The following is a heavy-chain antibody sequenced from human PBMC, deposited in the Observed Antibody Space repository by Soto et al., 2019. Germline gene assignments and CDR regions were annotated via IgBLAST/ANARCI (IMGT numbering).Heavy chain of an antibody. CDR3: ARHRYSYGVYYFDY. J-gene: IGHJ4*02. CDR2: IYYSGST. CDR1: GGSISSRGYY. D-gene: IGHD5-18*01. V-gene: IGHV4-39*01. Sequence: SETLSLTCTVSGGSISSRGYYWGWIRQPPGKGLEWIGTIYYSGSTYYNPSLKSRVTISVDTSKNQFSLKLSSVTAADSAVYYCARHRYSYGVYYFDYWGQGTLVTVSS.